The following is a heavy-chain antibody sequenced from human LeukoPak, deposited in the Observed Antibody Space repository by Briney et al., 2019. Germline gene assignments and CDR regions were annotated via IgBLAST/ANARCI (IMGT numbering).Heavy chain of an antibody. CDR3: ARGDYYGSGTNWFDP. J-gene: IGHJ5*02. D-gene: IGHD3-10*01. Sequence: SETLSLTCTVSGVSISSYYWSWIRQPPGKGPEWIGYIYYSGSTNYNPSLKSRVTISVDTAKNQFSLKLSSVTAADTAVYYCARGDYYGSGTNWFDPWGQGTLVTVSS. CDR2: IYYSGST. CDR1: GVSISSYY. V-gene: IGHV4-59*01.